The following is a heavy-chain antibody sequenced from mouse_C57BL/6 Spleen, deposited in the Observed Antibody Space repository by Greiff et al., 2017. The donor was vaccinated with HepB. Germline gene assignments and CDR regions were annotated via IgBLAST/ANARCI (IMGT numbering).Heavy chain of an antibody. CDR3: ARITTVDVFAY. Sequence: VQLQQSGPVLVKPGASVKMSCKASGYTFTDYYMNWVKQSHGKSLEWIGVINPYNGGTSYNQKFKGKATLTVDKSSSTAYMELNSLTSEDSAVYYCARITTVDVFAYWGQGTLVTVSA. CDR1: GYTFTDYY. CDR2: INPYNGGT. D-gene: IGHD1-1*01. J-gene: IGHJ3*01. V-gene: IGHV1-19*01.